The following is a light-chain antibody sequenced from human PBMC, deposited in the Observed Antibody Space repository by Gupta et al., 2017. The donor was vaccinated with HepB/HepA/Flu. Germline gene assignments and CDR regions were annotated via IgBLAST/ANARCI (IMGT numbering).Light chain of an antibody. Sequence: QSALTQPASVSGSPGQSIAISCTGTSSDVGGYNYVSWYQQHPGKAPKVIIYDVTNRPSGVSNRFSGSKSGNTASLTISGLQAEDEADYYCSSYTSSRTVVFGGGTKLTGL. V-gene: IGLV2-14*01. J-gene: IGLJ2*01. CDR1: SSDVGGYNY. CDR2: DVT. CDR3: SSYTSSRTVV.